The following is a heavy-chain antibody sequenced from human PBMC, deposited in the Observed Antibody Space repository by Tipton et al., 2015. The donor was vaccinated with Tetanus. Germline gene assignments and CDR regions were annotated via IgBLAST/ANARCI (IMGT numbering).Heavy chain of an antibody. CDR3: ARWGDASGSTNLYAFDI. Sequence: TLSLTCSVSGASIRSYYWNWIRQVPGKGLEWIGYTHPSGNTKYNPSLSGRVTTSVDTSKNQFSLKISPLTAADTAVYYCARWGDASGSTNLYAFDIWGQGTMVSVSS. D-gene: IGHD3-10*01. J-gene: IGHJ3*02. CDR1: GASIRSYY. CDR2: THPSGNT. V-gene: IGHV4-59*01.